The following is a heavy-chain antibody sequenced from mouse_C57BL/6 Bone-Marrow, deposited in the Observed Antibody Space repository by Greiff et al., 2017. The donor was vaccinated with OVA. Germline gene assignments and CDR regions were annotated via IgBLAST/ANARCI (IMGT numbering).Heavy chain of an antibody. CDR3: AGWLLPKGYAMDY. D-gene: IGHD2-3*01. V-gene: IGHV1-22*01. Sequence: EVQVVESGPELVKPGASVKMSCKASGYTFTDYNMHWVKQSHGKSLEWIGYINPNNGGTSYNQKFKGKATLTVNKSSSTAYMELRSLTSEDSAVYYCAGWLLPKGYAMDYWGQGTSVTVSS. CDR1: GYTFTDYN. J-gene: IGHJ4*01. CDR2: INPNNGGT.